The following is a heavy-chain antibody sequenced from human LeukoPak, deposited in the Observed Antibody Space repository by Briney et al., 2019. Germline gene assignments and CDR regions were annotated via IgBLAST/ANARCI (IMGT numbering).Heavy chain of an antibody. V-gene: IGHV4-59*01. CDR1: GGSISSYY. D-gene: IGHD3-9*01. J-gene: IGHJ6*02. CDR2: IYYSGST. CDR3: ATDRLSDYDILTGYPTPYYYYGMDV. Sequence: SETLSLTCTVSGGSISSYYWSWMRQPPGKGLEGIGYIYYSGSTNYNPSLKSRVTISVDTSKNQFSLKLSSVTAADTAVYYCATDRLSDYDILTGYPTPYYYYGMDVWGQGTTVTVSS.